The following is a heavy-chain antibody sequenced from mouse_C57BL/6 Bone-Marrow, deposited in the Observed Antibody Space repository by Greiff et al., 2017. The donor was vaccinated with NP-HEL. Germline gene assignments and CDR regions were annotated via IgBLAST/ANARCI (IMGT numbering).Heavy chain of an antibody. CDR1: GYTFTSYW. D-gene: IGHD1-2*01. CDR3: ARTLLRQPHWYFDV. J-gene: IGHJ1*03. CDR2: IYPGSGST. V-gene: IGHV1-55*01. Sequence: VQLQQPGAELVKPGASVKMSCKASGYTFTSYWITWVKQRPGQGLEWIGDIYPGSGSTNYNEKFKSKATLTVDTSSSTAYMQLSSLTSEDSAVYYCARTLLRQPHWYFDVWGTGTTVTVSS.